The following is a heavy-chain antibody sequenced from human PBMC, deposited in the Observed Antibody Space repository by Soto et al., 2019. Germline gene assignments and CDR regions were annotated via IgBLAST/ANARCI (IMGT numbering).Heavy chain of an antibody. CDR2: ISYDGSNK. CDR1: GFTFSSYA. Sequence: QVQLVESGGGVVQPGRSLRLSCAASGFTFSSYAMHWVRQAPGKGLEWVAVISYDGSNKYYADSVKGRFTISRDNSKNTLYLQMNSLRAEDTAVYYCARDRHQYGDYNWFDPWGQGTLVTVSS. D-gene: IGHD4-17*01. CDR3: ARDRHQYGDYNWFDP. J-gene: IGHJ5*02. V-gene: IGHV3-30-3*01.